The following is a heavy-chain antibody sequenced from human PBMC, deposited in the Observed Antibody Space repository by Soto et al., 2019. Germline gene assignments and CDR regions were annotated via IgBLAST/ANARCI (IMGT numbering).Heavy chain of an antibody. CDR1: GGSISSSSYY. D-gene: IGHD1-20*01. CDR3: ARLNNSVRWHGGSFDP. J-gene: IGHJ5*02. Sequence: SETLSLTCTVSGGSISSSSYYWGWIRQPPGKGLEWIGSIYYSGSTYYNPSLKSRVTISVDTSKNQFSLKLSSVTAADTAVYYCARLNNSVRWHGGSFDPWGPGTLVTVSS. V-gene: IGHV4-39*01. CDR2: IYYSGST.